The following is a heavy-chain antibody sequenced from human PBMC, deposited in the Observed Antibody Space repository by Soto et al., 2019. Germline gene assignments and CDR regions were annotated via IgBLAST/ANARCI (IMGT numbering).Heavy chain of an antibody. CDR2: IYHSGST. V-gene: IGHV4-30-2*01. CDR1: GGSISSGGYS. J-gene: IGHJ5*02. CDR3: ARVVFLEWLETFDP. Sequence: SETLSLTCAVSGGSISSGGYSWSWIRQPPGKGLEWIGYIYHSGSTYYNPSLKSRVTISVDRSKNQFSLKLSSVTAADTAVYYCARVVFLEWLETFDPCGQGTLVTVSS. D-gene: IGHD3-3*01.